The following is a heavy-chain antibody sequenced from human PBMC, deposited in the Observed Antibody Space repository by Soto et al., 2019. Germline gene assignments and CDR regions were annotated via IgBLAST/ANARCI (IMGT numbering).Heavy chain of an antibody. Sequence: QVQLQESGPGLVKPSQTLSLTCTVSGGSISSGDYYWSWVRQPPGKVLQWIGYIYTSVSTYYNPSLKSRVTMAVDHHRSQSSLELSYVGAAETAVYYCCRGGWGVVPAATLYQIEYWGQGTLGTV. CDR1: GGSISSGDYY. J-gene: IGHJ4*02. CDR3: CRGGWGVVPAATLYQIEY. D-gene: IGHD2-2*01. CDR2: IYTSVST. V-gene: IGHV4-30-4*01.